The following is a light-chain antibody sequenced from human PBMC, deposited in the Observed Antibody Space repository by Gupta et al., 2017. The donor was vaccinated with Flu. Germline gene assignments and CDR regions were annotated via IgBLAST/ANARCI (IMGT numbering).Light chain of an antibody. CDR3: RQGAHWPWA. J-gene: IGKJ1*01. Sequence: DVVMTQSPLSLPVTLGQPASISCRSSQGLVYSDGNTYLHWFQQRPGQPPRRLIHLVSYRDSGVPDRFSGSGSGTEFTLKSSRVEAEDVGVYDCRQGAHWPWAFGQGTKVEIK. CDR2: LVS. CDR1: QGLVYSDGNTY. V-gene: IGKV2-30*01.